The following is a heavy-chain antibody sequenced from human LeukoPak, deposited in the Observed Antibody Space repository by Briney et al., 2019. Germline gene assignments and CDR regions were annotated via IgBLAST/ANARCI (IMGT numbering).Heavy chain of an antibody. V-gene: IGHV4-39*07. CDR3: ARGLRISDY. CDR1: GGSISSSSYY. J-gene: IGHJ4*02. CDR2: IYYSGST. Sequence: SETLSLTCTVSGGSISSSSYYWGWIRQPPGKGLEWIGSIYYSGSTYYNPSLKSRVTISVDTSKNQFSLKLSSVTAADTAVYYCARGLRISDYRGQGTLVTVSS. D-gene: IGHD5-12*01.